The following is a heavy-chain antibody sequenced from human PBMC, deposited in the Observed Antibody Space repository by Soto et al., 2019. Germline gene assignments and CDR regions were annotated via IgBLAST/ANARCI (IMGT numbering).Heavy chain of an antibody. CDR2: IYYSGST. Sequence: SETLSLTCTVSGGSISSYYWSWIRQPPGKGLEWIGYIYYSGSTNYNPSLKSRVTISVDTSKNQFSLKLSSVTAADTAVYYCARGLEVRGVITWFDPWGQGTLVTVS. CDR1: GGSISSYY. V-gene: IGHV4-59*01. CDR3: ARGLEVRGVITWFDP. J-gene: IGHJ5*02. D-gene: IGHD3-10*01.